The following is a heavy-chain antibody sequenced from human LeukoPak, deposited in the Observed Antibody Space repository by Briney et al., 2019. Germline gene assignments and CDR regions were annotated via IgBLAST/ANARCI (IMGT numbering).Heavy chain of an antibody. V-gene: IGHV3-23*01. Sequence: GGSLTLPCAPSGFPFSGLAMTCVRQARGEGLEGVSGVGGRDGSTFYAHSVKGRFTISRDNSKNTLYLQMNSMRVEDTAVYYCAKVGGGRIAAAGSHYWGQGTLVTVSS. D-gene: IGHD6-13*01. CDR3: AKVGGGRIAAAGSHY. CDR2: VGGRDGST. CDR1: GFPFSGLA. J-gene: IGHJ4*02.